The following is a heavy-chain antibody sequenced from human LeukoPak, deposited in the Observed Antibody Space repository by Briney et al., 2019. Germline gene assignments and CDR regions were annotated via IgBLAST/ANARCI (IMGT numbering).Heavy chain of an antibody. J-gene: IGHJ6*04. V-gene: IGHV3-7*01. D-gene: IGHD3-10*02. CDR2: IKQDGSEK. CDR3: AELGITMIGGV. Sequence: GGSLRLSCAASEFTFSSFWMSWVRQAPGKGLEWVANIKQDGSEKKYVDSVKGRFTISRDNAKNSLYLQMNSLRAEDTAVYYCAELGITMIGGVWGKGTTVTISS. CDR1: EFTFSSFW.